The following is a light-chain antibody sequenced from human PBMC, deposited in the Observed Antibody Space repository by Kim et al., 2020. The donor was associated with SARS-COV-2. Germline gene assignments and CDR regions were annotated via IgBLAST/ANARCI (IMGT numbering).Light chain of an antibody. CDR2: YDS. V-gene: IGLV3-21*04. CDR1: NIGSKS. Sequence: PGKTARITCGGNNIGSKSVHWYQQKPGQAPVLVIYYDSDRPAGIPERFSGSNSGNTATLTISRVEAGDEADYYCQVWDSSSDHPYVFGTGTKVTVL. CDR3: QVWDSSSDHPYV. J-gene: IGLJ1*01.